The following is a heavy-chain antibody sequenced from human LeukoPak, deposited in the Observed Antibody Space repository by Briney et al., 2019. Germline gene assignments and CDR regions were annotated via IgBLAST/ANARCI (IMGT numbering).Heavy chain of an antibody. V-gene: IGHV3-23*01. CDR2: ISGSGGST. D-gene: IGHD3-3*01. CDR1: GFTFSSYA. J-gene: IGHJ4*02. CDR3: AKPNYDFWSGYPDY. Sequence: GGSLRLSCAASGFTFSSYAMSWVRQAPGKGLEWVSAISGSGGSTYYADSVKGRFTISRDNSKNTLYLQMNSQRAEDTAVYYCAKPNYDFWSGYPDYWGQGTLVTVSS.